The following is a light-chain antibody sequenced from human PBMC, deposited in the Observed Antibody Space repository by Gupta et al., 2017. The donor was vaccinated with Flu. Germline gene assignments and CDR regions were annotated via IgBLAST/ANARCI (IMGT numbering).Light chain of an antibody. V-gene: IGLV3-19*01. CDR3: CARQSSGNYV. CDR2: DRR. CDR1: SLRSYY. J-gene: IGLJ3*02. Sequence: SSELTQDPDVSVALGQTVRMTCQGDSLRSYYASWYPQKPGQARRLVMYDRRTRCTWIADRFVGFGAGNSASLTITGAQEEEEADYYRCARQSSGNYVFGGGTKVTVL.